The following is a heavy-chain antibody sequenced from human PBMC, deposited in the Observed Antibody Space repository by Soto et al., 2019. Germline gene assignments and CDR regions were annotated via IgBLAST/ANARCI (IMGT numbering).Heavy chain of an antibody. CDR1: GGSISSGDYY. V-gene: IGHV4-30-4*01. J-gene: IGHJ4*02. CDR2: IYCSGIT. Sequence: SEPLSLTCTVSGGSISSGDYYWSWIRQPPGKGMERIGYIYCSGITYYNPSLKSRVTISVDTSKNQFSLKLSSVTAADTAVYYCARWLGYGPHFDYWGQGTLVTVSS. CDR3: ARWLGYGPHFDY. D-gene: IGHD5-12*01.